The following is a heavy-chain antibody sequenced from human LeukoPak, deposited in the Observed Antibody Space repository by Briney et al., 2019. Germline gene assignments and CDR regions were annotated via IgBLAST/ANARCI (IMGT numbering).Heavy chain of an antibody. Sequence: PGGSLRLSCAASGFTVSSNYMSCVRQAPGKGLEWVSVIYSGGSTYYADSVKGRFTISRDNSKNTLYLQMNSLRAEDTAVYYCAREAEIVGATYFDYWGQGTLVTVSS. J-gene: IGHJ4*02. D-gene: IGHD1-26*01. CDR1: GFTVSSNY. CDR2: IYSGGST. V-gene: IGHV3-66*01. CDR3: AREAEIVGATYFDY.